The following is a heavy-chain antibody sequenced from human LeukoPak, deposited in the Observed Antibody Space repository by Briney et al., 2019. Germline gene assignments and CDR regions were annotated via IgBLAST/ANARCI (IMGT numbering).Heavy chain of an antibody. CDR2: ISRSGSPI. CDR1: GFTFSSYE. J-gene: IGHJ3*02. V-gene: IGHV3-48*03. CDR3: ASIGVVVVPAAMGAFDI. D-gene: IGHD2-2*01. Sequence: GGSLRLSCAASGFTFSSYEMNWVRQAPGKGVEWGSYISRSGSPIYYADSVKGRFTISRDNAKNSLYLQMNSLRAEDTAVYYCASIGVVVVPAAMGAFDIWGQGTMVTVAS.